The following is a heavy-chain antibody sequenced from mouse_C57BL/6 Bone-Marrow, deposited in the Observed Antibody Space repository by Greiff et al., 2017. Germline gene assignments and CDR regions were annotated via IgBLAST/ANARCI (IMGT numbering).Heavy chain of an antibody. CDR1: GFTFSDSG. J-gene: IGHJ2*01. CDR2: ISSGSSTI. V-gene: IGHV5-17*01. CDR3: ARGGGPFDY. Sequence: DVMLVESGGGLVKPGGSLKLSCAASGFTFSDSGMHWVRQAPEKGLEWVAYISSGSSTIYYADTVKGRFTISRDNAKNTLFLQMTSLRSEDTAMYYCARGGGPFDYWGQGTTLTVSS.